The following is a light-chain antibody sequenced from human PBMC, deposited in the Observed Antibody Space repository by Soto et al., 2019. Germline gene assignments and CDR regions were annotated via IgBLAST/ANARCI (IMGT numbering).Light chain of an antibody. CDR2: YAS. CDR1: HIGSKS. Sequence: SSVLTQPPSVSVAPGKTARITCGGNHIGSKSVHWYQQRPGQAPVLVIYYASDRPSGISERFSGSNSGNTATLTISRVEAGDEAHYYCQVWDTSSDPSRVFGGGTKLTVL. CDR3: QVWDTSSDPSRV. J-gene: IGLJ3*02. V-gene: IGLV3-21*04.